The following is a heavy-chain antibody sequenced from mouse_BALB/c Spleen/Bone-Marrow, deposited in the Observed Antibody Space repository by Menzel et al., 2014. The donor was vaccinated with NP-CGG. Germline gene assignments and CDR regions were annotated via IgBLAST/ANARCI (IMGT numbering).Heavy chain of an antibody. V-gene: IGHV2-2*02. D-gene: IGHD1-1*01. CDR1: GFSLTTYG. J-gene: IGHJ4*01. CDR3: ARNLYYGSSLYAMDY. CDR2: IWSGGST. Sequence: QVQLQQSGPGLVQPSQSLSITCTVSGFSLTTYGVHWVRQSPGKGLEWLGVIWSGGSTDHNAAFISRLSITKDDSKSQVFFKMNSLQANDTAIYYCARNLYYGSSLYAMDYWGQGTSVTVSS.